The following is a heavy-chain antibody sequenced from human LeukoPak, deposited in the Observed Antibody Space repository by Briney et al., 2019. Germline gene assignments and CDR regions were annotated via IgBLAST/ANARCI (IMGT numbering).Heavy chain of an antibody. Sequence: PSETLSLTCTVSGGSISSYYWSWIRQPPGKGLEWIGYIYYSGSTNYNPSLKSRVTISVDTSKNQFSLKLSSVTAADTAVYYCARHVYGSALGDFDYWGQGTLVTVSS. V-gene: IGHV4-59*08. CDR3: ARHVYGSALGDFDY. CDR1: GGSISSYY. CDR2: IYYSGST. J-gene: IGHJ4*02. D-gene: IGHD1-26*01.